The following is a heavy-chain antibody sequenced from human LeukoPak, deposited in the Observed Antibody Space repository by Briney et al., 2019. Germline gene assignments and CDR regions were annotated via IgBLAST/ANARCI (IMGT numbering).Heavy chain of an antibody. D-gene: IGHD1-14*01. J-gene: IGHJ4*02. Sequence: PGGSLRLSCAASGFTFSSYEMNWVRQAPGKGLEWVSYISSSGSTIYYADSVKGRFTISRDNAKNSLYLQMNSLRAEDTAVYYCARETGYAFDYWGQGTLVTASS. CDR2: ISSSGSTI. CDR1: GFTFSSYE. V-gene: IGHV3-48*03. CDR3: ARETGYAFDY.